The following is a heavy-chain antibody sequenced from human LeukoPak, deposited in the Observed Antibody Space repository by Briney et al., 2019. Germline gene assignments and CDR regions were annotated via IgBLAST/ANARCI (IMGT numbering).Heavy chain of an antibody. J-gene: IGHJ4*02. V-gene: IGHV4-61*02. CDR2: IYTSGST. CDR3: ARTRFPMWEYQDY. Sequence: PSQTLSLTCTVSGGSISSGSYYWSWIRQPAGKGLEWIGRIYTSGSTNYNPSLKSRVTISVDTSKNQFSLKLSSATAADTAVYYCARTRFPMWEYQDYWGQGTLVTVSS. D-gene: IGHD1-26*01. CDR1: GGSISSGSYY.